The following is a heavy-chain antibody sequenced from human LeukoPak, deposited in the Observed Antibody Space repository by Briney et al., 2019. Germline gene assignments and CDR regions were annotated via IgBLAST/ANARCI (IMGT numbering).Heavy chain of an antibody. D-gene: IGHD5-18*01. CDR3: ASWYSYGRDY. Sequence: SETLSLTCTVSGGSISSYYWGWIRQPPGKGLEWIGSIYYSGSTYYNPSLKSRVTISVDTSKNQFSLKLSSVTAADTAVYYCASWYSYGRDYWGQGTLVTVSS. J-gene: IGHJ4*02. V-gene: IGHV4-39*01. CDR2: IYYSGST. CDR1: GGSISSYY.